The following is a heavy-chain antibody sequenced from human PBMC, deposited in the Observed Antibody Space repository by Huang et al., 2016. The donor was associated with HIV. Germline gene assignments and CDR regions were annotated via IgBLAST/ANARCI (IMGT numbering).Heavy chain of an antibody. V-gene: IGHV3-73*02. D-gene: IGHD3-22*01. Sequence: EVQLVESGGGLVQPGGSLTLSCAASGFTLSGSAMHWVRQAAGRGLQWVGRIRSNINGYATGYSASVKGRFTISRDDSKNTAYRQMNSLKTEDTAVYYCSRHPFDYYDSTDTGALDIWGQGTMVTVSS. CDR1: GFTLSGSA. CDR3: SRHPFDYYDSTDTGALDI. J-gene: IGHJ3*02. CDR2: IRSNINGYAT.